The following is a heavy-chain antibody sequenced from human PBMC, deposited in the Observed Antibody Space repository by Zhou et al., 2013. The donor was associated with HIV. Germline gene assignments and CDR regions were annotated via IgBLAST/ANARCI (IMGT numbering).Heavy chain of an antibody. CDR3: ARRGGFGEYYYMDV. D-gene: IGHD3-10*01. V-gene: IGHV4-39*01. CDR2: IYYSGST. CDR1: GGSISSSSYY. J-gene: IGHJ6*03. Sequence: VQLQESGPGLVKPSETLSLTCTVSGGSISSSSYYWGWIRQPPGKGLEWIGSIYYSGSTYYNPSLKSRVTISVDTSKNQFSLKLSSVTAADTAVYYCARRGGFGEYYYMDVWGKGPRSPSP.